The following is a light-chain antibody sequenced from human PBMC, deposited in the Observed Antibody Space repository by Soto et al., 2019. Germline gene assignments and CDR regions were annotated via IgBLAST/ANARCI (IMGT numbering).Light chain of an antibody. V-gene: IGKV3-20*01. CDR1: QSVSYY. J-gene: IGKJ3*01. CDR2: DAS. Sequence: EIVLTQSPGTLSLSPGERATLSCRASQSVSYYLAWYQQKPGQAPRLLIYDASSRATGVPDRFSGSGSGTDFTLTISRLEPEDFAVYYCQQYGRSPGLLTFGPGTKVDIK. CDR3: QQYGRSPGLLT.